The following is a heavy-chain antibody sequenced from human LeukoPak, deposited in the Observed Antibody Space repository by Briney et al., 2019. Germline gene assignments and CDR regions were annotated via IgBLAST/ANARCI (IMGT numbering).Heavy chain of an antibody. CDR1: GYTFTSYY. Sequence: ASVKVSCKASGYTFTSYYMHWVRQAPGQGLEWMGIINPSGGSTSYAQKFQGRVTMTRDMSTSTVYMELSSLRSADTAVYYCARGEEPPSYYYYYMDVWGKGTTVTVSS. J-gene: IGHJ6*03. D-gene: IGHD1-26*01. CDR3: ARGEEPPSYYYYYMDV. V-gene: IGHV1-46*01. CDR2: INPSGGST.